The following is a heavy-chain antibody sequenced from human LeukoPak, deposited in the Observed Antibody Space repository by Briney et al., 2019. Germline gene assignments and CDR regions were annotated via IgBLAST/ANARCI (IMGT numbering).Heavy chain of an antibody. CDR3: AREGQQLVSFDY. Sequence: GGSLRLSCAASGFTFSSYSMNWVRQAPGKGLEWVSSISSSSSYIYYADSVKGRFTISRDSAKNSLYLQMNSLRAEDTAVYYCAREGQQLVSFDYWGQGTLVTVSS. J-gene: IGHJ4*02. D-gene: IGHD6-13*01. CDR2: ISSSSSYI. V-gene: IGHV3-21*01. CDR1: GFTFSSYS.